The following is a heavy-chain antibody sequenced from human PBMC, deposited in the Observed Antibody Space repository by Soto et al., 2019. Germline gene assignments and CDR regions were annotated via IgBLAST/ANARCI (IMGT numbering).Heavy chain of an antibody. CDR2: IIPIFGTA. V-gene: IGHV1-69*13. CDR1: GGTFSSYA. J-gene: IGHJ6*02. Sequence: GASVKVSCKASGGTFSSYAISWVRQAPGQGLEWMGGIIPIFGTANYAQKFQGRVTITADESTSTAYMELGSLRSEDTAVYYCARDRGRAGTTAKTNYYYYYGMDVWGQGTTVTVSS. CDR3: ARDRGRAGTTAKTNYYYYYGMDV. D-gene: IGHD1-7*01.